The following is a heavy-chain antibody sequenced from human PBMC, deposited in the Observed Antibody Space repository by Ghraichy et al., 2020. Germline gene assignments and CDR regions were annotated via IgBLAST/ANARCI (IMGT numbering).Heavy chain of an antibody. J-gene: IGHJ6*02. V-gene: IGHV4-34*01. CDR1: GGSFSGYY. CDR3: ARDRAANYGDYRRPLYYYGMDV. Sequence: SETLSLTCAVYGGSFSGYYWSWIRQPPGKGLEWIGEINHSGSTNYNPSLKSRVTISVDTSKNQFSLKLSSVTAADTAVYYCARDRAANYGDYRRPLYYYGMDVWGQGTTVTVSS. D-gene: IGHD4-17*01. CDR2: INHSGST.